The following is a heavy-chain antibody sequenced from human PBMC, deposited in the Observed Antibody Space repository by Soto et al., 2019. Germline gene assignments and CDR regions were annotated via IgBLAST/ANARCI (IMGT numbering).Heavy chain of an antibody. CDR1: GATFSSYG. CDR2: IIPLFSRT. J-gene: IGHJ6*02. CDR3: ARKIVLEDPDSTVRYYYVMEV. V-gene: IGHV1-69*01. D-gene: IGHD3-22*01. Sequence: QVQLVQSGAEVKKPGSSVRVSCKASGATFSSYGFNWVRQAPGQGLEWMGGIIPLFSRTNYAQKFRSRVTITTVESTSTVYMELISLRSEDTAVYYCARKIVLEDPDSTVRYYYVMEVCGQGTTVTVSS.